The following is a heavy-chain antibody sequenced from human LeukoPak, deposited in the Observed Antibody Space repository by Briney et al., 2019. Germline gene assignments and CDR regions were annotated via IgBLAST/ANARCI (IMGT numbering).Heavy chain of an antibody. J-gene: IGHJ4*02. Sequence: SVKVSCKASGGTFSSYAISWVRQAPGQGLEWMGGIIPIFGTANYAQKFQGRVTITTDESTSTAYMELSSLRAEDTAVYYCAKDERNWNYNLASQTYDWGQGTLVTVSS. CDR3: AKDERNWNYNLASQTYD. D-gene: IGHD1-7*01. V-gene: IGHV1-69*05. CDR2: IIPIFGTA. CDR1: GGTFSSYA.